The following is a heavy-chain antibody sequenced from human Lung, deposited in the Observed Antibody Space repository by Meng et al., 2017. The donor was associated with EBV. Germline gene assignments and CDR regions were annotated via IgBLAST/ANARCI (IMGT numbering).Heavy chain of an antibody. Sequence: APLQQWGAGLLKPSETLSLTCAVYGGSFSGYYWSWIRQPPGKGLEWIGEINHSGSTNYNPSLKSRVTISVDTSKNQFSLKLSSVTAADTAVYYCARGFVKYTVTRVGNWFDPWGQGTLVTASS. CDR1: GGSFSGYY. J-gene: IGHJ5*02. CDR2: INHSGST. CDR3: ARGFVKYTVTRVGNWFDP. D-gene: IGHD4-17*01. V-gene: IGHV4-34*01.